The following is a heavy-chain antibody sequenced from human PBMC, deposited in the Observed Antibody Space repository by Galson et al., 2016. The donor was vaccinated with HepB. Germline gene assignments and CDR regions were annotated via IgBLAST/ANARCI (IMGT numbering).Heavy chain of an antibody. CDR3: ARDNGHHSFDY. CDR2: IILSDGTT. D-gene: IGHD2-8*01. V-gene: IGHV1-46*01. Sequence: SVKVSCRAPVYTFTNDYMHWVRQAPGQGLEWMGRIILSDGTTIHAQKFQGRVTMTRDMSTSAVFLELSSLGSDDTALYYCARDNGHHSFDYWGQGTLVTISS. J-gene: IGHJ4*02. CDR1: VYTFTNDY.